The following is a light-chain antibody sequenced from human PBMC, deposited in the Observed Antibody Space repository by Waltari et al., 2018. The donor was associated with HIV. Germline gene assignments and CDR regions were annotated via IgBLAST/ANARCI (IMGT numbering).Light chain of an antibody. J-gene: IGLJ2*01. V-gene: IGLV1-40*01. CDR1: SSNIGAGYP. CDR2: GNS. CDR3: QSYDSSLGGSV. Sequence: QSVLTQPPSVSGAPGQRVTLSCTGSSSNIGAGYPVHWYQQLPGTAPKLLSYGNSNRPSGVPDRFSGSKSGTSASLAITGLQAEDEADYYCQSYDSSLGGSVFGGGTNLTVL.